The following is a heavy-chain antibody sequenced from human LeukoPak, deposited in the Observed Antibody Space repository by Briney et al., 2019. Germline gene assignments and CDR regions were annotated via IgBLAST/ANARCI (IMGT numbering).Heavy chain of an antibody. D-gene: IGHD4-23*01. CDR2: IKSKTDGGTT. CDR1: GFTFNYAW. CDR3: TTGNSGY. V-gene: IGHV3-15*01. J-gene: IGHJ4*02. Sequence: GGSLRLSCAASGFTFNYAWMSWVRQAPGKGLEWLGRIKSKTDGGTTDYAAPVKDRFTISRDDSKNTLYLQMNSLKTEDTAVYYCTTGNSGYWGQGTVVTVSP.